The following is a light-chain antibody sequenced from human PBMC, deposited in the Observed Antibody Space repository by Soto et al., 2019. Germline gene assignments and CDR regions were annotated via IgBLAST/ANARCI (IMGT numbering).Light chain of an antibody. CDR2: EVN. CDR1: SSDVGGYNY. V-gene: IGLV2-8*01. J-gene: IGLJ1*01. Sequence: QSALAQPPSASGSPGQSVAISCTGTSSDVGGYNYVSWYQQHPGKAPKLMIYEVNKRPSGVPDRFSGSKSGNTASLTISGLQAEDEADYYCFSYTSSRTYVFGTGTKVTVL. CDR3: FSYTSSRTYV.